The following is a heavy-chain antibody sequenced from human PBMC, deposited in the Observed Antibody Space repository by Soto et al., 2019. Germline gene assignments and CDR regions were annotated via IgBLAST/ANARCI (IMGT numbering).Heavy chain of an antibody. J-gene: IGHJ4*02. CDR3: ARDWRRSSWDHLEGIDY. CDR1: GYTFTSYA. Sequence: ASVKVSCKASGYTFTSYAMNWVRQAPGQGLEWMGWINTNTGNPTYAQGFTGRFVFSLDTSVSTAYLQICSLKAEDTAVYYCARDWRRSSWDHLEGIDYWGQGTLVTVSS. D-gene: IGHD6-13*01. V-gene: IGHV7-4-1*01. CDR2: INTNTGNP.